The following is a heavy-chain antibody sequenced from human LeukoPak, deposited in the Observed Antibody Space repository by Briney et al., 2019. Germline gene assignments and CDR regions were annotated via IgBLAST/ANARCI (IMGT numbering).Heavy chain of an antibody. CDR1: GGSISSSSYY. D-gene: IGHD6-19*01. CDR2: IYYSGST. V-gene: IGHV4-39*01. CDR3: ARTPFRVEEAVAGLYYFDY. J-gene: IGHJ4*02. Sequence: PSETLSLTCTVSGGSISSSSYYWGWIRQPPGKGLEWIGSIYYSGSTYYNPSLKSRVTISVDTSKNQFSLKLSSVTAADTAVYYCARTPFRVEEAVAGLYYFDYWGQGTLVTVSS.